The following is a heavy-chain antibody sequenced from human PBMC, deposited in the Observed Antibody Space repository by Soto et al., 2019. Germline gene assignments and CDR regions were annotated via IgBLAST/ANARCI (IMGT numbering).Heavy chain of an antibody. V-gene: IGHV1-69*01. D-gene: IGHD3-10*01. Sequence: QVQLVQSGAEVKKPGSSVKVSCKASGGTFSSYAISWVRQAPGQGLEWMGGIIPIFGTANYAQKFQGRVTITADVSTSTAYMELSSLRSEDTAVYYCASERIMVRGADYYYYYGMDVWGQGTTVTVSS. CDR2: IIPIFGTA. CDR1: GGTFSSYA. J-gene: IGHJ6*02. CDR3: ASERIMVRGADYYYYYGMDV.